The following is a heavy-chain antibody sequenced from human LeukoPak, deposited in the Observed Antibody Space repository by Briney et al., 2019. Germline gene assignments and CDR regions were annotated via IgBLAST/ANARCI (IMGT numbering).Heavy chain of an antibody. V-gene: IGHV4-59*01. D-gene: IGHD2-15*01. Sequence: SETLSLTCTVSGGSISSYYWSWIRQPPGKGLEWIGYIYYSGSTNYNPSPKSRVTISVDASKNQFSLKLSSVTAADTAVYYCARDGGVVAATKLALSNAFDIWGQGTMVTVSS. CDR3: ARDGGVVAATKLALSNAFDI. CDR2: IYYSGST. CDR1: GGSISSYY. J-gene: IGHJ3*02.